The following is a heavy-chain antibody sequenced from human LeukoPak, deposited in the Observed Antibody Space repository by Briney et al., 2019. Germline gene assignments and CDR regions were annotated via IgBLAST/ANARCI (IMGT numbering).Heavy chain of an antibody. D-gene: IGHD5-18*01. CDR1: GGSISSYY. CDR3: ARTTLDTKGYYFDY. J-gene: IGHJ4*02. CDR2: IYTSGST. V-gene: IGHV4-4*07. Sequence: SETLSLTCTVSGGSISSYYWSWIRQPAGKGLEWIGRIYTSGSTNYNPSLKSRVTISVDTSKNQFSLKLSSVTAADTAVYYCARTTLDTKGYYFDYWGQGTLVTVSS.